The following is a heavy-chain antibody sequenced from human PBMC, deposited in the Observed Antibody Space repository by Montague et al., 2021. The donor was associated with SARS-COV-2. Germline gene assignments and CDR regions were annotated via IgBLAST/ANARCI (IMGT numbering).Heavy chain of an antibody. CDR1: GGSTSNYY. J-gene: IGHJ4*02. D-gene: IGHD2-15*01. V-gene: IGHV4-59*01. CDR2: IFYTGST. CDR3: ARAQNICFIANCVNYFAL. Sequence: SETLSLTCSVSGGSTSNYYWTWIRQSPGKGLQWIGYIFYTGSTKFNPSLKSRVSRSLDTSKNHFSLRLSAVTAADTARYYCARAQNICFIANCVNYFALWGPGALVTISS.